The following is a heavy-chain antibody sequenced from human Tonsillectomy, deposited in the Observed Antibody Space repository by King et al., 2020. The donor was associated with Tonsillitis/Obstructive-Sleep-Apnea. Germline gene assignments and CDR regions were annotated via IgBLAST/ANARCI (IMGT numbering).Heavy chain of an antibody. V-gene: IGHV3-48*03. Sequence: EVQLVESGGGLVQPGGSLRLSCAASGFTFSSYEMNWVRQAPGKGLEWVSYISSSGSTIYYADSVKGRFTISRDNAKNSLYVQMNSLRAEDTAVYYCARVGCSRTSCYTDYGGQGTLVTVPS. CDR3: ARVGCSRTSCYTDY. CDR2: ISSSGSTI. D-gene: IGHD2-2*02. J-gene: IGHJ4*02. CDR1: GFTFSSYE.